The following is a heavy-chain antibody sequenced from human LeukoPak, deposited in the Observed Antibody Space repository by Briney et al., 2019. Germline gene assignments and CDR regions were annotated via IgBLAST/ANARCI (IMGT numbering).Heavy chain of an antibody. CDR3: ARDFTGAYDFWSGYSDAFDI. Sequence: PSETLSLTCTVSGGSIGSYYWSWIRQPAGKGLEWIGRIYTSGSTNYNPSLKSRVTMSVDTSKNQFSLRLSSVTAADTAVYYCARDFTGAYDFWSGYSDAFDIWGQGTMVTVSS. V-gene: IGHV4-4*07. J-gene: IGHJ3*02. CDR2: IYTSGST. D-gene: IGHD3-3*01. CDR1: GGSIGSYY.